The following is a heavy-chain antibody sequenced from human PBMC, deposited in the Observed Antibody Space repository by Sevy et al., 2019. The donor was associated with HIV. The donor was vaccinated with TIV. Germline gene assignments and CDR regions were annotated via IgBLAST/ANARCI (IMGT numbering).Heavy chain of an antibody. CDR1: GYSFTSYW. D-gene: IGHD2-15*01. Sequence: GESLKISCKGSGYSFTSYWIGWVRQMPGKGLEWMGIIYPGDSDPRYSPSFQGQVTISAGKSISTAYLQWSSLKASDTAMYYCARTLRWHCSGGSCYSADAFDIWGQGTMVTVSS. J-gene: IGHJ3*02. V-gene: IGHV5-51*01. CDR2: IYPGDSDP. CDR3: ARTLRWHCSGGSCYSADAFDI.